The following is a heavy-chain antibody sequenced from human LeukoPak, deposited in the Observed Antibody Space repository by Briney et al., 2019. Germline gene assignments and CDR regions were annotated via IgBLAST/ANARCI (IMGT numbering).Heavy chain of an antibody. V-gene: IGHV4-30-2*01. D-gene: IGHD3-10*01. Sequence: SQTLSLTCTVSGGSISSGGYYWSWIRQPPGKGLEWIGYIYHSGSTYYNPSLKSRVTISVDRSKNQFSLKLSSVTAADTAVYYCARAVVRELGYYYYGMDVWGQGTTVTVSS. J-gene: IGHJ6*02. CDR2: IYHSGST. CDR1: GGSISSGGYY. CDR3: ARAVVRELGYYYYGMDV.